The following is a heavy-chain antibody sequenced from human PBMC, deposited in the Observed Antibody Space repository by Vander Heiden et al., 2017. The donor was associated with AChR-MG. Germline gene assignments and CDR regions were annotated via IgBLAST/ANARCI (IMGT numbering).Heavy chain of an antibody. CDR3: ARRVVVPAAIDYFDV. CDR2: IYPGDSDT. V-gene: IGHV5-51*01. Sequence: EVQLVQSGAAVNKPGESLKISCKGSGYSFTKDGMAWVGQMPGKGLEWMGIIYPGDSDTRYSPSLEGQVTISADKSINTAYLQWNSLKVSDTAMYYCARRVVVPAAIDYFDVWGQGTLVTVYS. D-gene: IGHD2-2*01. J-gene: IGHJ4*02. CDR1: GYSFTKDG.